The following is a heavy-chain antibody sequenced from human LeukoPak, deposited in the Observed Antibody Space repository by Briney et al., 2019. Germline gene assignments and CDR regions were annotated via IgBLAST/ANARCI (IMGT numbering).Heavy chain of an antibody. CDR1: GGSISSYY. Sequence: SETLSLTCTVSGGSISSYYWSWIRQPPGKGLEWIGYIYYSGSTSYNPSLKSRVTISVDTSKNQFSLKLSSVTAAGTAVYYCARHSRPVGIVVVPAAIPLNNWGQGTLVTVSS. CDR2: IYYSGST. V-gene: IGHV4-59*08. CDR3: ARHSRPVGIVVVPAAIPLNN. D-gene: IGHD2-2*01. J-gene: IGHJ4*02.